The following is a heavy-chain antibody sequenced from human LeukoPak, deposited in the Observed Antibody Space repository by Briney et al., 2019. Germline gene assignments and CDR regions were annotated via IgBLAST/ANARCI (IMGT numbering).Heavy chain of an antibody. CDR3: ARDRRLYYYGSGIKTT. CDR2: ISSSSSYI. CDR1: GLTFSSYS. J-gene: IGHJ4*02. D-gene: IGHD3-10*01. Sequence: GGSLRLSCAASGLTFSSYSMNWIRQAPGKGLEWVSSISSSSSYIYYADSVKGRFTISRDNAKNSLYLQMNSLRAEDTAVYYCARDRRLYYYGSGIKTTWGQGTLVTVSS. V-gene: IGHV3-21*01.